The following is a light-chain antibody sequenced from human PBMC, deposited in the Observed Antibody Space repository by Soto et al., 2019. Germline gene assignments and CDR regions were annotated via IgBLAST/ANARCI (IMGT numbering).Light chain of an antibody. V-gene: IGKV3-20*01. J-gene: IGKJ1*01. CDR2: VAS. CDR3: QQYGGSPQT. Sequence: EIVLTQSPGTLSLSPGERATLSCRDSQSVSNYLAWYQQKPGQAPRLLIYVASSRATGIPDRFSGSGSGTDFTLTISRLEPEDFAVYYCQQYGGSPQTFGQGTKVEIK. CDR1: QSVSNY.